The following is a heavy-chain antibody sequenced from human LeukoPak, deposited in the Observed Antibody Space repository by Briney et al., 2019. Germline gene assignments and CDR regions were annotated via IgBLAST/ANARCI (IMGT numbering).Heavy chain of an antibody. CDR2: ISSSGSTI. D-gene: IGHD3-22*01. CDR1: GFTFSSYA. V-gene: IGHV3-48*04. J-gene: IGHJ4*02. Sequence: GGSLRLSCAASGFTFSSYAMSWVRQAPGKGLEWVSYISSSGSTIYYADSVKGRFTISRDNAKNSLYLQMNSLRAEDTAVYYCASSIKYYYDSSGYYYWGQGTLVTVSS. CDR3: ASSIKYYYDSSGYYY.